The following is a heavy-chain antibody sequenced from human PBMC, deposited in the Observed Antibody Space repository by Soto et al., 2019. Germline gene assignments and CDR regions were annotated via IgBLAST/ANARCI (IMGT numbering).Heavy chain of an antibody. CDR2: IKSKTDDGTT. J-gene: IGHJ3*02. D-gene: IGHD1-26*01. V-gene: IGHV3-15*01. CDR3: TSSSIGLTRDAFDI. Sequence: GGSLRLSCAASGFTFSNAWISWVRQAPGKGLEWVGRIKSKTDDGTTDYAAPGKGRFTITRDDSKNTLYLHMNSMKTEDTAVYYCTSSSIGLTRDAFDIWGQGTMVTVSS. CDR1: GFTFSNAW.